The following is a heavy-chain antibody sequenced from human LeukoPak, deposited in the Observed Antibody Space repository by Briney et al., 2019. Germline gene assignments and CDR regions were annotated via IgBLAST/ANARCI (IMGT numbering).Heavy chain of an antibody. J-gene: IGHJ1*01. CDR1: GGTFSSYA. CDR2: IIPILGIA. D-gene: IGHD6-13*01. V-gene: IGHV1-69*04. CDR3: ARRGAAGTAEYFQH. Sequence: SVKVSCKASGGTFSSYAISWVRQAPGQGLEWMGRIIPILGIANYAQKFQGRVTITADKSTSTAYMELSSLRSEDTAVYYCARRGAAGTAEYFQHWGQGTLVTVSS.